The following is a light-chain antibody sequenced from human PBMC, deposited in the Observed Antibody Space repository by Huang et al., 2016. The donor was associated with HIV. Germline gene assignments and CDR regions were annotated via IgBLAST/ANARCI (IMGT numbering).Light chain of an antibody. J-gene: IGKJ2*01. Sequence: EVVMTQSPATLSVSPGERATLSCRASQNINSNLAWYQQKPGQPPRRLIYGASTRATGIPARVSGSGSGTEFTLTISSLQSEDFAVYYCQQYNNWPPVTFGQGTKLEIK. CDR1: QNINSN. V-gene: IGKV3-15*01. CDR3: QQYNNWPPVT. CDR2: GAS.